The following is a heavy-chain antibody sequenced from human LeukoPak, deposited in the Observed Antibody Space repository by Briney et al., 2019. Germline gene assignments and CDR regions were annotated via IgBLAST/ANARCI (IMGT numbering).Heavy chain of an antibody. CDR1: GFTFNTYA. CDR3: AKYLRETGGPTYFFDY. J-gene: IGHJ4*02. CDR2: ISDSGINT. Sequence: PGGSLRLSCAASGFTFNTYAMTWVRQAPGKGLQWVSAISDSGINTYYADSVKGRFTVSRDNSKNTLYLQMNGLRAEDTAVYYCAKYLRETGGPTYFFDYWGPGTLVAVSS. V-gene: IGHV3-23*01. D-gene: IGHD2-21*01.